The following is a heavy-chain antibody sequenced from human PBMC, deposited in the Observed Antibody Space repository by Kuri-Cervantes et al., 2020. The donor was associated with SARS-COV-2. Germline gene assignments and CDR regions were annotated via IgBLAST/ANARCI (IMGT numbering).Heavy chain of an antibody. CDR3: AIRVEKGVGDYYYYYYMDV. CDR1: GFTFSSYA. CDR2: ISYDGSNK. J-gene: IGHJ6*03. D-gene: IGHD3-10*01. V-gene: IGHV3-30-3*01. Sequence: LSLTCAASGFTFSSYAMHWVRQAPGKGLEWVAVISYDGSNKYYADSVKGRFTISRDNSKNTLYLQMNSLRAEDTAVYYCAIRVEKGVGDYYYYYYMDVWGKGTTVTVSS.